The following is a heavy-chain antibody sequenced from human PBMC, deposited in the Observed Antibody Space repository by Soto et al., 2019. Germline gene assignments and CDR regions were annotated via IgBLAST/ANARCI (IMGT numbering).Heavy chain of an antibody. CDR1: GGSISSSSYY. J-gene: IGHJ4*02. V-gene: IGHV4-39*01. Sequence: SETLSLTCTVSGGSISSSSYYWGWIRQPPGKGLEWIGSIYYSGSTYYNPSLKSRVTISVDTSKNQFSLKLSSVTAADTAVYYCPIEYCSGGSCYMALDYWGQGTLVTVS. CDR2: IYYSGST. CDR3: PIEYCSGGSCYMALDY. D-gene: IGHD2-15*01.